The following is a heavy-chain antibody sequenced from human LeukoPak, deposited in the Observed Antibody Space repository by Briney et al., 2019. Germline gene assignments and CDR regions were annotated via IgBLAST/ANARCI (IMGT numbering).Heavy chain of an antibody. CDR1: GYTFTSYG. J-gene: IGHJ3*02. V-gene: IGHV1-18*01. CDR2: ISAYNGNT. D-gene: IGHD3-16*01. CDR3: ARVDYVWGSYVAFDI. Sequence: ASVKVSCKASGYTFTSYGISWVRQAPGQGLEWMGWISAYNGNTNYAQKLQGRVTMTTDTSTSTAYMELRSLRSDDTAVYYCARVDYVWGSYVAFDIWGQGTMVTVSS.